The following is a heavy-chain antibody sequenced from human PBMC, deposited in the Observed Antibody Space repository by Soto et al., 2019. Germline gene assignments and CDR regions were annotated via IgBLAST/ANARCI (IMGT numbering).Heavy chain of an antibody. V-gene: IGHV1-46*01. Sequence: ASVKVSCKASGYTFTNYYMHWVRQAPGQGLEWMGIINPSEGSTTYAQKFQGRVNMTSDTSTNTIYMTLRSLTSEDTAFYYCARDEGFCSGGSCTGWFDPRGQGTLVTVSS. CDR2: INPSEGST. CDR3: ARDEGFCSGGSCTGWFDP. CDR1: GYTFTNYY. J-gene: IGHJ5*02. D-gene: IGHD2-15*01.